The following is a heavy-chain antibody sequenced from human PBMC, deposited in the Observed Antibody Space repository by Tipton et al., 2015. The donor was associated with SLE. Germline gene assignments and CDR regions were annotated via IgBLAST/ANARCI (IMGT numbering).Heavy chain of an antibody. J-gene: IGHJ2*01. Sequence: TLSLTCAVYGGSFSGYYLSWVRQPPGKGLVWIGEINHSMSTYYNPSLKSRVTISVDTSKNQFSLKLISVTAADTAVDYCARDHEEYFVLWGRGTLATLSS. CDR3: ARDHEEYFVL. V-gene: IGHV4-34*01. CDR2: INHSMST. CDR1: GGSFSGYY.